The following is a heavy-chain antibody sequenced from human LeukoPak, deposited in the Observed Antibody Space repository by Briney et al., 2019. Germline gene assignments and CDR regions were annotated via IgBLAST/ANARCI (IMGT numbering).Heavy chain of an antibody. Sequence: GGSLRLSCAASGFTFSSYWMHWVRQAPGKGLVWVSRINSDGSSTSYADSVKGRFTISRDNAKNSLFLQMNSLRAEDTAMYYCARHDSSGYSPFWYFDRWGRGTLVTVSS. V-gene: IGHV3-74*01. CDR3: ARHDSSGYSPFWYFDR. D-gene: IGHD3-22*01. CDR1: GFTFSSYW. CDR2: INSDGSST. J-gene: IGHJ2*01.